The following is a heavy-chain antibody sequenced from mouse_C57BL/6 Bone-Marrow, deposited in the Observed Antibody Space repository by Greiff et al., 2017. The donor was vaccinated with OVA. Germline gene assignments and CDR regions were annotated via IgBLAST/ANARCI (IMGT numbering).Heavy chain of an antibody. CDR1: GYTFTSYC. CDR3: AREDYGSSPFAY. J-gene: IGHJ3*01. D-gene: IGHD1-1*01. CDR2: IDPSDSYT. Sequence: QVQLQQPGAELVKPGASVKLSCKASGYTFTSYCMQWVKQRPGQGLEWIGEIDPSDSYTNYNQKFKGKATLTVDTSSSTAYMQLSSLTSEDSAVYYCAREDYGSSPFAYWGQGTLVTVSA. V-gene: IGHV1-50*01.